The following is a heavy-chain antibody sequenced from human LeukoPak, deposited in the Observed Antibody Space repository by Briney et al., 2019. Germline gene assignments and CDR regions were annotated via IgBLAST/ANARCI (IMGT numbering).Heavy chain of an antibody. CDR1: GFSFSGHW. D-gene: IGHD6-6*01. Sequence: GGSLRLSCTASGFSFSGHWMHWARQLPGKGLVWVSRISPTGSTTSYADSVKGRFTVSRDNAKNTLYLQVNNLRAEDTAVYYCARGPNSNWSGPDFWGRGTLLTVSS. J-gene: IGHJ4*02. CDR2: ISPTGSTT. CDR3: ARGPNSNWSGPDF. V-gene: IGHV3-74*01.